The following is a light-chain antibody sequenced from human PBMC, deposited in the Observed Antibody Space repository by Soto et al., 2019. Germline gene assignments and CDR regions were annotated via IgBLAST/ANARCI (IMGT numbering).Light chain of an antibody. Sequence: DIEITQSPSFLSASVGDRVTISCRASQSIGKHLNWYQQKPGKAPKFLIYGASTLQSGVPSRFPGSGSGTDFTLTVNSLQAEDFATYYCQQSYSTLWTFGQGTKVDIK. CDR1: QSIGKH. J-gene: IGKJ1*01. V-gene: IGKV1-39*01. CDR2: GAS. CDR3: QQSYSTLWT.